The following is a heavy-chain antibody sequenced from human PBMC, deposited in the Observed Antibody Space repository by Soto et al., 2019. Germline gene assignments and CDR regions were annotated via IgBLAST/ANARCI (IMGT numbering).Heavy chain of an antibody. J-gene: IGHJ3*01. CDR1: GFRFSDYP. CDR2: INRRGTST. V-gene: IGHV3-7*03. D-gene: IGHD1-1*01. CDR3: ATWHEREHAYDV. Sequence: GGSLRLSCVGSGFRFSDYPLNWVRQAPGQGLEWVANINRRGTSTNYVDSVRGRFSTSRDNTKTTVYLQMNGLRPDDTAVYYCATWHEREHAYDVWGQGTTVTVSS.